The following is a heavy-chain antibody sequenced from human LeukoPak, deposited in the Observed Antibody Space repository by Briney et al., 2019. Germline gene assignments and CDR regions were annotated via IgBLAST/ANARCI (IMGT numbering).Heavy chain of an antibody. Sequence: SSETLSLTCAVYGGSFSGYYWSWIRQPPGKGLEWIGYIHYSGSTNYNPSLKSRVTISVDTSKNQFSLKLSSVTAADTAVYYCARGGIPDYWGQGILVTVSS. D-gene: IGHD2-21*01. CDR1: GGSFSGYY. CDR2: IHYSGST. J-gene: IGHJ4*02. CDR3: ARGGIPDY. V-gene: IGHV4-59*01.